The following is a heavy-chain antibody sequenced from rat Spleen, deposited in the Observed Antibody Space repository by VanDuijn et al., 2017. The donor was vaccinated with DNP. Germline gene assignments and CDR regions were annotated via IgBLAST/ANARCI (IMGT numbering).Heavy chain of an antibody. CDR3: ARSHWAYFDQ. CDR1: GFTFNNYW. Sequence: EVQLVESGGDLVQPGRSLKLSCVTSGFTFNNYWMIWIRQVPGKGLEWIASITSSGDSTYYPDSVKGRFTISRDNAKDTLYRQMNSLRSEDTATYYCARSHWAYFDQWGQGVMVTVSS. J-gene: IGHJ2*01. D-gene: IGHD4-6*01. V-gene: IGHV5-31*01. CDR2: ITSSGDST.